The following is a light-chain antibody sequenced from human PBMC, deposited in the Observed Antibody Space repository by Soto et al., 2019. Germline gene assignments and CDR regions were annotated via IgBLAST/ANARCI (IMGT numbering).Light chain of an antibody. CDR3: GTWDSSLSAYV. J-gene: IGLJ1*01. CDR2: ENN. Sequence: QSVLTQPPSVSAAPGQKVTISCSGSSSNIGNNYVSWYQQLPGTAPKLLIYENNKRPSGIPDRFSGSKSGTSATLGITGIQTGDEADYYSGTWDSSLSAYVFGTGTKVTVL. V-gene: IGLV1-51*02. CDR1: SSNIGNNY.